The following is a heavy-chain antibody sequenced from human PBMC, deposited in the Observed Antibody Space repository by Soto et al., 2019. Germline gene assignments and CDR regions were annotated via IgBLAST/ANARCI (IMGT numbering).Heavy chain of an antibody. CDR1: GGSINSGGYS. D-gene: IGHD5-12*01. CDR2: IFYSGRT. V-gene: IGHV4-31*03. CDR3: ARDGDGYRTFAF. Sequence: QVQLQESGAGQVKPSQTLSLTCSLSGGSINSGGYSWSWIRQHPGKGLEWIGYIFYSGRTFYNPSLKSRVTLSIAASNNKFSLNLNSVTAADTAVYYCARDGDGYRTFAFLGQGTLVSVSS. J-gene: IGHJ4*02.